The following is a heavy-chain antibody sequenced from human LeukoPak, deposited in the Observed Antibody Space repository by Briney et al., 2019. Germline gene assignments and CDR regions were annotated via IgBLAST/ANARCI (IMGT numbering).Heavy chain of an antibody. CDR3: ANHGAMVYYYYMDV. D-gene: IGHD5-18*01. J-gene: IGHJ6*03. Sequence: GGSLRLSCAASGFTFSSYAMSWVRQAPGKGLEWVSAISGSGGSTYYADSVKGRFTISRDNSKNTLYLQMNSLRAEDTAVYYCANHGAMVYYYYMDVWGKGTTVTVSS. V-gene: IGHV3-23*01. CDR1: GFTFSSYA. CDR2: ISGSGGST.